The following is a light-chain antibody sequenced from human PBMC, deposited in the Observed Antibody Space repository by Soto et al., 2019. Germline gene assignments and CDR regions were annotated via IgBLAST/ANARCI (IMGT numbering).Light chain of an antibody. CDR3: QQYDSSPWT. CDR1: QSVSSSF. Sequence: EIVLTQSPGTLALSPGERATLCCRASQSVSSSFLAWYKNKPGQDPRRLIYGASSRATGIPDRFSGSGSGTDFTLTISRLVPEDFAVYYCQQYDSSPWTFGQGTKVEIK. V-gene: IGKV3-20*01. J-gene: IGKJ1*01. CDR2: GAS.